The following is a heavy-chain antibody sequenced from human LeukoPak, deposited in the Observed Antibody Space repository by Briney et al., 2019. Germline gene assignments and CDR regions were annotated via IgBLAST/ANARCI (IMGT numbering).Heavy chain of an antibody. Sequence: ASVKGSCKASGYTFTSYAMNWVRQAPGQGLEWMGWINTNTGNPTYAQGFTGRFVFSLDTSVSTAYLQISSLKAEDTAVYYCARPLDYGDYYFWMRYWGQGTLVTVSS. CDR2: INTNTGNP. CDR1: GYTFTSYA. CDR3: ARPLDYGDYYFWMRY. D-gene: IGHD4-17*01. J-gene: IGHJ4*02. V-gene: IGHV7-4-1*02.